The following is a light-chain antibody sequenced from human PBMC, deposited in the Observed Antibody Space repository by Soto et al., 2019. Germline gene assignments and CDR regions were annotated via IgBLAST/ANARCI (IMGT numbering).Light chain of an antibody. Sequence: QLVLTQPASVSGSPGQSITISCTGTSSDVGGYNYVSWYRQYPGQAPKLIIYDVNNRPSGVSNRFSASKSGNTASLTIPGLQAEDEADYYCSSYTSSSTLVVFGGGTKVTVL. J-gene: IGLJ3*02. CDR3: SSYTSSSTLVV. CDR1: SSDVGGYNY. CDR2: DVN. V-gene: IGLV2-14*01.